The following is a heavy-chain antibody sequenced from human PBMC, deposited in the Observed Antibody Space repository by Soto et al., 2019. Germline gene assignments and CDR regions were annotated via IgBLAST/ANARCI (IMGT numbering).Heavy chain of an antibody. V-gene: IGHV3-23*01. CDR2: ISGSGGST. CDR3: AKTLSPRRTGVYYYYGMDV. Sequence: GGSLRLSCAASGFTFSSYAMSWVRQAPGKGLEWVSAISGSGGSTYYADSVKGRFTISGDNSKNTLYLQMNSLRAEDTAVYYCAKTLSPRRTGVYYYYGMDVWGQGTTVNVSS. D-gene: IGHD7-27*01. J-gene: IGHJ6*02. CDR1: GFTFSSYA.